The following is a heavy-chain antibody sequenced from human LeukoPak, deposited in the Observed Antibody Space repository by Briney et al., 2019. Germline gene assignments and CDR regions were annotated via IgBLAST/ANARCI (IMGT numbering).Heavy chain of an antibody. CDR2: IDSTSGYI. CDR1: GFTFSSDS. V-gene: IGHV3-21*01. Sequence: GGSLRLSCVASGFTFSSDSMNWVRQAPGKGMEWVSYIDSTSGYIYYADSVKGRFTISRDNAKNSLYLQMNSLSAEDTAVYYCARLVEWESTGIYWGQGTLVTVSS. D-gene: IGHD1-26*01. CDR3: ARLVEWESTGIY. J-gene: IGHJ4*02.